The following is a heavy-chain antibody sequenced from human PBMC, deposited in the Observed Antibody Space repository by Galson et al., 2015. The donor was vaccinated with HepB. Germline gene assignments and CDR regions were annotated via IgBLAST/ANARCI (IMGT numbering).Heavy chain of an antibody. Sequence: TLSLTCTVSGGSTGSNSYYWNWIRQPAGKGLEWIGRIYPSGTTHYNPSLKSRVTMSIDTSKNQFSLKLNSVTAADTAVYYCVGGDVAPRPLSLDYWGQGTLVTVSS. D-gene: IGHD6-6*01. J-gene: IGHJ4*02. CDR3: VGGDVAPRPLSLDY. CDR2: IYPSGTT. V-gene: IGHV4-61*02. CDR1: GGSTGSNSYY.